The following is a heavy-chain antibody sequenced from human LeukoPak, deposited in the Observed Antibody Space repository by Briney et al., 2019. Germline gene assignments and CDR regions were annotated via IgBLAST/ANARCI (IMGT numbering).Heavy chain of an antibody. CDR1: GASFNNYA. CDR2: IIPIFGEG. J-gene: IGHJ6*03. Sequence: ASVKVSCKTSGASFNNYAISWVRQAPGQGLEWMGGIIPIFGEGNYAQKYEGRVTITADKSTSTAYMEMTNLRSEDTAVYYCARGGLHSTSWYRYFYMDVWGKGTTVTVSS. V-gene: IGHV1-69*06. D-gene: IGHD6-13*01. CDR3: ARGGLHSTSWYRYFYMDV.